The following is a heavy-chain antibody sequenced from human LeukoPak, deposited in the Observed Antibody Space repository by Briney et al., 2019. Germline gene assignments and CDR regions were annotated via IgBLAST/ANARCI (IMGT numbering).Heavy chain of an antibody. CDR1: GGSLSRLL. Sequence: PSETLALTRTGSGGSLSRLLWSWIGQPPGEGLEWDGYIYYSCNTYYTPSLESRVTVSVDKSESQYSLKLNSVSAAESAVYYCARSKPLDPFAFWGQGKMVTVSA. CDR2: IYYSCNT. V-gene: IGHV4-59*01. CDR3: ARSKPLDPFAF. J-gene: IGHJ3*01.